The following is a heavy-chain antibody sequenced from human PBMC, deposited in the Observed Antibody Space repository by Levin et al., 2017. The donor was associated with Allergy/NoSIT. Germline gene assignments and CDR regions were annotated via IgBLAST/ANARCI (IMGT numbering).Heavy chain of an antibody. CDR2: ISGSGANA. D-gene: IGHD5-18*01. J-gene: IGHJ2*01. CDR3: VKDRLAGGYDYGYGTFDL. Sequence: GGSLRLSCAASGFTFSSYAMSWVRQAPGKGLEWVSIISGSGANAFYADSVKGRFTISRDNSKNTLYVQMNSLTDEDTAVYYCVKDRLAGGYDYGYGTFDLWGRGTQVTVSS. CDR1: GFTFSSYA. V-gene: IGHV3-23*01.